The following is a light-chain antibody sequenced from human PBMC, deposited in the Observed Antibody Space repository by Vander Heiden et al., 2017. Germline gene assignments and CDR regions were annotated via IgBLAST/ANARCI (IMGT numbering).Light chain of an antibody. V-gene: IGKV1-39*01. Sequence: LHMPHSPSSLSASVGDRVTITCRASQSISSYLNWYQQKPGKAPKLLIYAASSLQSGVPSRFSGSGSGTDFTLTISSLQPEDFATYYCQQSYSTPVTFGQGTKLEIK. CDR3: QQSYSTPVT. CDR2: AAS. CDR1: QSISSY. J-gene: IGKJ2*01.